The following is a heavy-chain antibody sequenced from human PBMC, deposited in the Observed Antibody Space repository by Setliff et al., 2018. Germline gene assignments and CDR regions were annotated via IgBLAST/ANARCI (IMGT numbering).Heavy chain of an antibody. CDR2: IHHSGKA. V-gene: IGHV4-59*04. J-gene: IGHJ6*03. D-gene: IGHD2-2*01. Sequence: PSETLSLTCSASTASMTYYYWSWIRQPPGKGLEWIVNIHHSGKAYYNPSLKSRVTMSVDTSKNQFSLKLTSMTAADTAVYFCAREGRSSTRGWYMDAWGKGTSVTVSS. CDR1: TASMTYYY. CDR3: AREGRSSTRGWYMDA.